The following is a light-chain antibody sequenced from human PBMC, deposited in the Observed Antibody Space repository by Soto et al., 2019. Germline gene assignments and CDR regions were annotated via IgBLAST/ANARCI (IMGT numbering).Light chain of an antibody. CDR1: QSVRSG. V-gene: IGKV3-11*01. J-gene: IGKJ1*01. CDR3: QQRSSWPWT. CDR2: DAS. Sequence: EILLTQSPATLSLSPGERATLSCRASQSVRSGLAWNQQKPGQAPRLLIYDASTRATGIPGRFSGSGSGTDFTLTISTLEPEDFAVYYCQQRSSWPWTFGQGAKVEIK.